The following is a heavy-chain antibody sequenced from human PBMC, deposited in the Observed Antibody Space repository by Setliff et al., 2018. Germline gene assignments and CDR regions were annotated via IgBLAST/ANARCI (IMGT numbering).Heavy chain of an antibody. J-gene: IGHJ4*02. CDR2: IRSKANSYAT. CDR1: GFTFSGPA. Sequence: GGSLRLSCAASGFTFSGPAMHWVRQASGKGLEWVGRIRSKANSYATTYSASVKGRFIISRDDSKNTAYLQMNSLKTDDTAVYYCTRHVALSSGWNDYWGQGTLVTVSS. D-gene: IGHD6-19*01. V-gene: IGHV3-73*01. CDR3: TRHVALSSGWNDY.